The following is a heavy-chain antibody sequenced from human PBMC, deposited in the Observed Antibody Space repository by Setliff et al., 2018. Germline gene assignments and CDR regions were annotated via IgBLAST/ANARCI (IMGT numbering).Heavy chain of an antibody. CDR3: ARWRAHNWFDP. CDR1: GYSFSTYA. Sequence: ASVKVSCKASGYSFSTYAMHWVRQAPGQRLEWMGWINGGNGNTKYSQKFQGRITITRDTSASTAYMEMSSLRSEDTAVYYCARWRAHNWFDPWGQGTLVTVSS. J-gene: IGHJ5*02. CDR2: INGGNGNT. V-gene: IGHV1-3*01.